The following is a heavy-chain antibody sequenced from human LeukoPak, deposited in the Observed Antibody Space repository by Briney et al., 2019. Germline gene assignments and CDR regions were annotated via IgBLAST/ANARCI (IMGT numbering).Heavy chain of an antibody. V-gene: IGHV1-69*04. CDR1: GYTFTSYY. CDR2: IIPILGIA. Sequence: GASVKVSCKASGYTFTSYYMHWVRQAPGQGLEWMGRIIPILGIANYAQKFQGRVTITADKSTSTAYMELSSLRSEDTAVYYCARARYCSGGSCYVFDYWGQGTLVTVSS. CDR3: ARARYCSGGSCYVFDY. D-gene: IGHD2-15*01. J-gene: IGHJ4*02.